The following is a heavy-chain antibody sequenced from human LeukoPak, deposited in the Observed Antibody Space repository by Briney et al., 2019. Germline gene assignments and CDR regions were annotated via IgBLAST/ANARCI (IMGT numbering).Heavy chain of an antibody. Sequence: GGSLRLSCAASGFTFSSYAMSWVRQAPGRGLEWVSAISGRGDKTYHADSVKGRFTISRDNSRNTLSLQVNSLRAEDTAVYYCAKDTSAWWYHRAYMDVWGKGTTVTVAS. CDR3: AKDTSAWWYHRAYMDV. D-gene: IGHD2-15*01. CDR1: GFTFSSYA. CDR2: ISGRGDKT. J-gene: IGHJ6*03. V-gene: IGHV3-23*01.